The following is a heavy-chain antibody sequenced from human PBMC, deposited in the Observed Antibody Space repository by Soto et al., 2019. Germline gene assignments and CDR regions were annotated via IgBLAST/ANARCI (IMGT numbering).Heavy chain of an antibody. CDR3: ARAHPYYYYMDV. J-gene: IGHJ6*03. V-gene: IGHV4-31*03. Sequence: QVQLQESGPGLVKPSQTLSLTCTVSGGSISSGGYYWSWIRQHPGKGLEWIGYIYYSGSTYYNPSLKSRVTISVDASKNHSSLKLSSVTAADTAVYYCARAHPYYYYMDVWGKGATVTVSS. CDR1: GGSISSGGYY. CDR2: IYYSGST.